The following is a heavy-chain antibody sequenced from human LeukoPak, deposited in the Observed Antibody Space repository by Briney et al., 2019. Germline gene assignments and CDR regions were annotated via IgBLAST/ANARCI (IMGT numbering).Heavy chain of an antibody. CDR3: ARALRLAVNFDY. D-gene: IGHD6-19*01. CDR1: GFTFSGYW. V-gene: IGHV3-74*01. J-gene: IGHJ4*02. CDR2: IDSDGSST. Sequence: GGSLRLSCAASGFTFSGYWMHWVRQAPGKGLVWVSHIDSDGSSTNYADSVKGRFTISRDNAKNTLCLQMNSLRAEDTAVYYCARALRLAVNFDYWGQGTLVTVSS.